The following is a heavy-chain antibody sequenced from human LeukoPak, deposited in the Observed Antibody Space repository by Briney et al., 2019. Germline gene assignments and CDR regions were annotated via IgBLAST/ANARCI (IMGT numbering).Heavy chain of an antibody. CDR3: ASLSDFWGPADY. J-gene: IGHJ4*01. CDR1: GGSISSHY. D-gene: IGHD3-3*01. Sequence: SETLSLTCTVSGGSISSHYWSWIRQPPGKGLEWIGYIYYSGSTNYNPSLKSRVTISVDTSKNQFSLKLSSVTAADTAVYFCASLSDFWGPADYWGQGTLVTVSS. V-gene: IGHV4-59*11. CDR2: IYYSGST.